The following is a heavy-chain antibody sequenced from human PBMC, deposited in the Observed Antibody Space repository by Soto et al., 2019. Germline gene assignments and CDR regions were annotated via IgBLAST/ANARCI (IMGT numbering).Heavy chain of an antibody. Sequence: GGSLRLSCAASGFTFSDHYMDWVRQAPGKGLEWVGRTRNKANSYTTEYAASVKGRFTISRDDSKNSLYLQMNSLKTEGTAVYYCARETVVNVFDYWGQGTLVTVSS. CDR2: TRNKANSYTT. CDR3: ARETVVNVFDY. J-gene: IGHJ4*02. D-gene: IGHD2-15*01. V-gene: IGHV3-72*01. CDR1: GFTFSDHY.